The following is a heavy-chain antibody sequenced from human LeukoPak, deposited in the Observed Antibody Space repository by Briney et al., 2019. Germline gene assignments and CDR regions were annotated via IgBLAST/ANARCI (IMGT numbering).Heavy chain of an antibody. V-gene: IGHV3-7*04. CDR1: GFTFSSYW. CDR3: ARGDDYGDYLFDY. D-gene: IGHD4-17*01. J-gene: IGHJ4*02. CDR2: IKQDGSEK. Sequence: GGSPRLSCAASGFTFSSYWMSWVRQAPGKGLEWVANIKQDGSEKYYVDSVKGRFTISRDNAKNSLYLQMNSLRAEDTAVYYCARGDDYGDYLFDYWGQGTLVTVSS.